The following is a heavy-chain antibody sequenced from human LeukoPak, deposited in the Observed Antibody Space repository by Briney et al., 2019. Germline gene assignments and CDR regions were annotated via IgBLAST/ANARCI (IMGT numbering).Heavy chain of an antibody. V-gene: IGHV3-33*01. CDR3: ARDTGHYGYYFDY. D-gene: IGHD4-17*01. CDR2: IWYDGSNK. Sequence: GGSLRLSCAASGFTFSSYGMHWVRQAPGKGLEWVAVIWYDGSNKYYADSVKGRFTISRDKSKNTLYLQMNSLRAEDTAVYYCARDTGHYGYYFDYWGQGTLVTVSS. CDR1: GFTFSSYG. J-gene: IGHJ4*02.